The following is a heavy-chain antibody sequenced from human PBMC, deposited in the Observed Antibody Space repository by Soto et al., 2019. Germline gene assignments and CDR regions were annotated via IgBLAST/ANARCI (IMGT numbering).Heavy chain of an antibody. J-gene: IGHJ6*02. V-gene: IGHV3-23*04. CDR1: GFTFSASS. CDR2: ISSSGGST. Sequence: EVLLVQSGGGLARPGGSLRLSCGASGFTFSASSMNWVRQAPGKGLEWVSSISSSGGSTYYADSVKGRFTISRDNSKNTLYLQMNSLRAEDTAVYYCAKARDYYYYYGMDVWGQGTTVTVSS. CDR3: AKARDYYYYYGMDV.